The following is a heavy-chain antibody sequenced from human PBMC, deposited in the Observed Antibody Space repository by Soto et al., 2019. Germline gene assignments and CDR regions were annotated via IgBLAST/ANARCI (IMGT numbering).Heavy chain of an antibody. CDR3: ARNPRTAPTNFDY. Sequence: SETLFLTCAVYGGSFSGYYWSWIRQPPGKGLEWIGEINHSGSTNYNPSLKSRVTISVDTSKNQFSLKLSSVTAADTAVYYCARNPRTAPTNFDYWGQGTLVTVS. CDR1: GGSFSGYY. D-gene: IGHD2-2*01. J-gene: IGHJ4*02. V-gene: IGHV4-34*01. CDR2: INHSGST.